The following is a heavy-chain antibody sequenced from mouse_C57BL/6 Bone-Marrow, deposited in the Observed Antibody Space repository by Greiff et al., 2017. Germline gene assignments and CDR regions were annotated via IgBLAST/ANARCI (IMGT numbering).Heavy chain of an antibody. CDR2: ISNGGGST. CDR1: GFTFSDYY. CDR3: ARQTTVVATDFDV. V-gene: IGHV5-12*01. D-gene: IGHD1-1*01. Sequence: EVQVVESGGGLVQPGGSLKLSCAASGFTFSDYYMYWVRQTPEKRLEWVAYISNGGGSTYYPDTVKGRFTISRDNAKNTLYLQMSRLKSEDTAMYYCARQTTVVATDFDVWGTGTTVTVSS. J-gene: IGHJ1*03.